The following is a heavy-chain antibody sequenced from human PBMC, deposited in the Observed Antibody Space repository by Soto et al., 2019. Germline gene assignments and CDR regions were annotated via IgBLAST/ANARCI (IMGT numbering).Heavy chain of an antibody. CDR1: GYTFTSYG. CDR3: VRRHVSATGIDWFDP. Sequence: ASVKVSFKASGYTFTSYGIHWLRQSAGQRLEWMGWINAANGDTKYSPKFQGRVTITRDTSASTAYMELSSLRSEDTAVYYCVRRHVSATGIDWFDPWGQGTLVTVSS. D-gene: IGHD6-13*01. CDR2: INAANGDT. V-gene: IGHV1-3*01. J-gene: IGHJ5*02.